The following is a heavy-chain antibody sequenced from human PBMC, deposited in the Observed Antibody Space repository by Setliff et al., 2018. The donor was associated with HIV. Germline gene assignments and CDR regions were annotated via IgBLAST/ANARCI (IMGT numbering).Heavy chain of an antibody. Sequence: SETLSLTCDVYGGSVSDYSCNWIRQTPEKGLEWIAEITHSGSTNYNPSLRGRLTVALGPSRNHFSLNLRSVTAADTAFYYCATKGWNVYTAFDYWGQGTLVTVSS. CDR1: GGSVSDYS. J-gene: IGHJ4*02. D-gene: IGHD1-1*01. V-gene: IGHV4-34*01. CDR2: ITHSGST. CDR3: ATKGWNVYTAFDY.